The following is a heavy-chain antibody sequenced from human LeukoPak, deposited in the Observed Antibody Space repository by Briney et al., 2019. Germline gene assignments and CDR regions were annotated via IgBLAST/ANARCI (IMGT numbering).Heavy chain of an antibody. V-gene: IGHV4-59*01. CDR1: GDSLSSDYY. J-gene: IGHJ3*02. CDR3: SRYYWNDAVDAFDI. CDR2: IYYSGST. D-gene: IGHD1-20*01. Sequence: SETLSLTCSVSGDSLSSDYYWSWIRQPPGKGLEWIGYIYYSGSTNYNPSLKSRVTISVDTSKNQFTLKLSSVTAADTAVYYCSRYYWNDAVDAFDIWGQGTMVTVSS.